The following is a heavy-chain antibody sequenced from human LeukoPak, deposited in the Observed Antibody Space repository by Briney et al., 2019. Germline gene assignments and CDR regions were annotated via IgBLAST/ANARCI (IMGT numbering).Heavy chain of an antibody. CDR2: ISAYDGYT. J-gene: IGHJ4*02. D-gene: IGHD3-10*01. Sequence: ASVTVSCKASGYTFNSYGFNWVRQAPGQGLEWVGGISAYDGYTSYSQKLQDRVIMTTNASTTTAYLEVRSLRSDDTAVYYCARGHATYGSGGRYWGQGTPVTVSS. CDR1: GYTFNSYG. V-gene: IGHV1-18*01. CDR3: ARGHATYGSGGRY.